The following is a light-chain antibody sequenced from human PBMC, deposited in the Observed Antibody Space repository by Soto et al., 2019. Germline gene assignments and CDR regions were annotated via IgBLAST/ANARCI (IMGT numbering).Light chain of an antibody. CDR3: QQYVSSVT. Sequence: EIVLTQSPGSLSLSPGERATLSCRASQSVDSSFFAWYQKKPVQAPRLLIYGASKRATGIPERFSGSGSGTDFTLITSRLEPEDFAVYYCQQYVSSVTFGQGTKVEIK. J-gene: IGKJ1*01. CDR2: GAS. CDR1: QSVDSSF. V-gene: IGKV3-20*01.